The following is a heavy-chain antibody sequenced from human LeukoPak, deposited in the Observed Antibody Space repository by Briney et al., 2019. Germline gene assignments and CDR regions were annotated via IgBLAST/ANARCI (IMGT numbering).Heavy chain of an antibody. D-gene: IGHD2-8*01. Sequence: GGFLRLSCAASGFTFDDYAMHWVRHAPWKGREWVSGISWNSGTKGYEDSVKGRFTISRDNAKNSLYLQMNSLRGEDAALYYCAVLHYYAMDVWGQGTTVTVSS. J-gene: IGHJ6*02. CDR3: AVLHYYAMDV. CDR2: ISWNSGTK. CDR1: GFTFDDYA. V-gene: IGHV3-9*01.